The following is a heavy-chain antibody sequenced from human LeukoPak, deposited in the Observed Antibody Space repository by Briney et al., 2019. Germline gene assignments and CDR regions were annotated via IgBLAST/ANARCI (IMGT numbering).Heavy chain of an antibody. J-gene: IGHJ5*02. CDR2: IYYTGST. V-gene: IGHV4-39*07. Sequence: SETLSLTCTVSGASISSSSYYWGWIRQPPGTGLEWIGIIYYTGSTYYNPSLKSRLTISIDTSKKQFSLKLTSVTAADTAVYYCARDPGGHCDGHSCWGSRIDPWGQGTLVTVSS. CDR3: ARDPGGHCDGHSCWGSRIDP. CDR1: GASISSSSYY. D-gene: IGHD2-15*01.